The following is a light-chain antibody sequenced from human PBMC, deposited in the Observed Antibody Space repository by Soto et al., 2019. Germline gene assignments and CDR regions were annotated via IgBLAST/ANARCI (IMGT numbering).Light chain of an antibody. CDR2: GAS. V-gene: IGKV3-15*01. CDR3: QQYDMWPPP. CDR1: QSISDT. Sequence: ESVLTQSQGTLSLPPGGRATLSCRASQSISDTLAWYQQKPGQAPRLLIYGASTRATGIPVRFSGSGSGTEFTLTISSLQSEDFAVYYCQQYDMWPPPFGQGTKVDIK. J-gene: IGKJ1*01.